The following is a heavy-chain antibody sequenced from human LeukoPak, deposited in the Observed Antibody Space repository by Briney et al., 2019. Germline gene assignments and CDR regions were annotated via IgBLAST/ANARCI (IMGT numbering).Heavy chain of an antibody. CDR1: GGSFSGYY. Sequence: SETLSLTCAVYGGSFSGYYWSWIRQPPGKGLEWIGEINHSGSTNYNPSLKSRVTISVDTSKNQFSLKLSSVTAADTAVYYCASRGYSGYVVDYFDYWGQGTLVTVSS. D-gene: IGHD5-12*01. CDR2: INHSGST. J-gene: IGHJ4*02. CDR3: ASRGYSGYVVDYFDY. V-gene: IGHV4-34*01.